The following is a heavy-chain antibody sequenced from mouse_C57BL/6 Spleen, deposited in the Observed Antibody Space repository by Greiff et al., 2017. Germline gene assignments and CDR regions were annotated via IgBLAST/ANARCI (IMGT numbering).Heavy chain of an antibody. Sequence: QVQLQQSGAELVKPGASVKISCKASGYAFSSYWMNWVKQRPGKGLEWIGQIYPGDGDTNYNGKFKGKATLTADKSSSTAYMQLSSLTSEDSSVYFCARAGTTVVEDFDVRGTGTTVTV. V-gene: IGHV1-80*01. CDR2: IYPGDGDT. CDR1: GYAFSSYW. CDR3: ARAGTTVVEDFDV. J-gene: IGHJ1*03. D-gene: IGHD1-1*01.